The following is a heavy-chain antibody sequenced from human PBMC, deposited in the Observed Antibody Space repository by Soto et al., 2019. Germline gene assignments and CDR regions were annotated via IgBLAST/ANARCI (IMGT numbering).Heavy chain of an antibody. J-gene: IGHJ5*02. V-gene: IGHV4-59*01. CDR2: IYYSGNA. CDR3: ARETTLWFDP. D-gene: IGHD1-7*01. CDR1: GDSISSSY. Sequence: SETLSLTCSVSGDSISSSYWSWIRQPPGKGLEWIGYIYYSGNANYNPSLESRATISVDTSKNQFSLKLRSVTAADTAIYFCARETTLWFDPGGQGTLVTVSS.